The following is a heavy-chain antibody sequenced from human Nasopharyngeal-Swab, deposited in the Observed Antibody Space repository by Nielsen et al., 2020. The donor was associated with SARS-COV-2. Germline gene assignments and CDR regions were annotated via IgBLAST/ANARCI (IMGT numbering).Heavy chain of an antibody. Sequence: GESLKISCAASGFTFSNAWTSWVRQAPGKGLEWAGRIKSKTDGGTTDYAAPVKGRFTISRDDSKNTLYLQMNSLKTEDTAVYYCVSGVSDWSITIFGVVVSSFDYWGQGTLVTVSS. J-gene: IGHJ4*02. D-gene: IGHD3-3*01. CDR2: IKSKTDGGTT. V-gene: IGHV3-15*01. CDR3: VSGVSDWSITIFGVVVSSFDY. CDR1: GFTFSNAW.